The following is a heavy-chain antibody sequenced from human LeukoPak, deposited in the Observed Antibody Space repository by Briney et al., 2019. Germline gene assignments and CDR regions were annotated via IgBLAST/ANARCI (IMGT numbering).Heavy chain of an antibody. CDR1: GGSISSYY. V-gene: IGHV4-59*08. J-gene: IGHJ5*02. Sequence: SETLSLTCTVSGGSISSYYWSWIRQPPGKGLEWIGYIYYSGSTNYNPSLESRVTISVDTSKNQFSLKLSSVTAADTAVYYCARLLSVAGRYNWFDPWGQGTLVTVSS. CDR3: ARLLSVAGRYNWFDP. CDR2: IYYSGST. D-gene: IGHD6-19*01.